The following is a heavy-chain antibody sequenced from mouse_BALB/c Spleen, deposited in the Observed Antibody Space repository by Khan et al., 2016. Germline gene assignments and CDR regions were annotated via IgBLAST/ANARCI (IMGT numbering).Heavy chain of an antibody. CDR2: INTHSGVP. CDR3: ARGKYGDYFDY. CDR1: GYTFTTAG. D-gene: IGHD2-10*02. J-gene: IGHJ2*01. V-gene: IGHV9-4*02. Sequence: QIQLVQSGPELKKPGETVRISCKASGYTFTTAGMQWVQKMPGKGLKWIGWINTHSGVPKYAEDFKGRIAFSLETSASTAYLQISNLKNEDTATYFCARGKYGDYFDYWGQGTTLTVSS.